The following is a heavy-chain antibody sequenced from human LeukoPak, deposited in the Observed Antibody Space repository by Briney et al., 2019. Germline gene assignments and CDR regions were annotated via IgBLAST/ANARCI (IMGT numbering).Heavy chain of an antibody. J-gene: IGHJ4*02. Sequence: GVSLRLSCAACVLRLEDYTRHGVPGARGKGVEGVSLLNGDGEKTYYAATVKGRFTISRENSKSSLFLQLHSLRTKETALYYCVKVQKSGWIISYVFDFWGQGTLVTVSS. V-gene: IGHV3-43*01. CDR2: LNGDGEKT. CDR3: VKVQKSGWIISYVFDF. CDR1: VLRLEDYT. D-gene: IGHD6-19*01.